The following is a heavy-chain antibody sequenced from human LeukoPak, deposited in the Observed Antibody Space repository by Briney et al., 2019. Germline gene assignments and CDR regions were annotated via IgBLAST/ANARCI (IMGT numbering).Heavy chain of an antibody. D-gene: IGHD6-13*01. CDR2: ISSGGSTI. CDR1: GFTFSDYY. V-gene: IGHV3-11*01. Sequence: GGSLRLSCAVSGFTFSDYYMSWIRQAPGKGLEWVSFISSGGSTISHADSVKGRFTISRDNAENTLYLQMNSLRAEDTAVYYCARRATAGSCFDYWGQGTLVTVSS. J-gene: IGHJ4*02. CDR3: ARRATAGSCFDY.